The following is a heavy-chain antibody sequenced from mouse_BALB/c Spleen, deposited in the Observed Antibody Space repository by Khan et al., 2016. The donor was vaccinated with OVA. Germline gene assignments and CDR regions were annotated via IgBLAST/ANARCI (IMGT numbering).Heavy chain of an antibody. CDR3: ARESNFDY. CDR1: GFTFSRFG. D-gene: IGHD6-2*01. J-gene: IGHJ2*01. V-gene: IGHV5-17*02. CDR2: ISSGSSTI. Sequence: EVELVESGGGLVQPGGSRKLSCAASGFTFSRFGMHWVRQAPEKGLEWVAYISSGSSTIYYADTVKGRFTISRDNPKNTLFLQMTSLRSEDTATYYCARESNFDYWGQGTTLTVSS.